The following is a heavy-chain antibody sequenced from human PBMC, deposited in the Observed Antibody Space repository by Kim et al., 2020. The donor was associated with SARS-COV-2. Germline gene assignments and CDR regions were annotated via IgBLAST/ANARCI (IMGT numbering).Heavy chain of an antibody. CDR2: IVVGSGNT. V-gene: IGHV1-58*01. Sequence: SVKVSCKASGFTFTSSAVQWVRQARGQRLEWIGWIVVGSGNTNYAQKFQERVTITRDMSTITAYMELSSLRSEDTAVYYCAAEGARSHYYGMDVWGQGTTVTVSS. CDR3: AAEGARSHYYGMDV. CDR1: GFTFTSSA. J-gene: IGHJ6*02. D-gene: IGHD1-26*01.